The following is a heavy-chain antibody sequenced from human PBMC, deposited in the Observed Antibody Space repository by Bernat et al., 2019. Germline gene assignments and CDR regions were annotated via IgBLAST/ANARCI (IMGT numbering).Heavy chain of an antibody. CDR3: ARDVDTAMEYYFDY. CDR1: GFTFSSYW. J-gene: IGHJ4*02. Sequence: EVQLVESGGGLVQPGGSLRLSCAASGFTFSSYWMSWVRQAPGKGLEGVANIKQDGSEKSSADSVKGRFTIFSDTAKNSLYLQMNSLRAEDTAVYYWARDVDTAMEYYFDYWGQGTLVTVSS. V-gene: IGHV3-7*03. CDR2: IKQDGSEK. D-gene: IGHD5-18*01.